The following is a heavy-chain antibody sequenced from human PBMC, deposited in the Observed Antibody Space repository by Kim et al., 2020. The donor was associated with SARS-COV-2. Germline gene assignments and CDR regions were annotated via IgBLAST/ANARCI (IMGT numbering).Heavy chain of an antibody. CDR3: ARGGAHQVATIRGQKYYGLDV. D-gene: IGHD5-12*01. CDR1: GYTFISYD. V-gene: IGHV1-8*01. Sequence: ASVKVSCKASGYTFISYDIHWVRQAPGQGLEWLGWMNPNSDETGYAQKFRGRLTMTGNTAINTAFMELSMVRSEDTAVYYCARGGAHQVATIRGQKYYGLDVWGQGTTVSVS. CDR2: MNPNSDET. J-gene: IGHJ6*02.